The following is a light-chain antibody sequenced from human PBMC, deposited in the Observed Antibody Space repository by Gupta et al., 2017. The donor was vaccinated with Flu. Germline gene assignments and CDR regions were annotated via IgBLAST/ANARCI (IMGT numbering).Light chain of an antibody. CDR2: EVS. CDR3: SSYAGSNNLV. CDR1: SSDVGGYNY. V-gene: IGLV2-8*01. Sequence: GTSSDVGGYNYVSWYQKHPGKAPKLMIYEVSQRPSGVPDRFSGSKSGNTACLTVSGLQAEDEADYYCSSYAGSNNLVFGGGNTLTVL. J-gene: IGLJ2*01.